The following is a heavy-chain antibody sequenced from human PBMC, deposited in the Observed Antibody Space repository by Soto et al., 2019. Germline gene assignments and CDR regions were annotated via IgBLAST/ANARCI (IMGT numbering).Heavy chain of an antibody. Sequence: SVKVPCKASGDTFSSYAISWVRQAPGKGLEWMGKIIPTFGRTNYAQKFQGRLTISADDSTSTAYMELSSLLSEDTAVYYCARDPLSSFAMDVWGQGTTVTVSS. V-gene: IGHV1-69*13. CDR2: IIPTFGRT. J-gene: IGHJ6*02. CDR3: ARDPLSSFAMDV. D-gene: IGHD3-10*02. CDR1: GDTFSSYA.